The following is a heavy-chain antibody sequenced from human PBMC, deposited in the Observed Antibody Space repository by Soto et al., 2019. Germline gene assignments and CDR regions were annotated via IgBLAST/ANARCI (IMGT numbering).Heavy chain of an antibody. D-gene: IGHD3-3*01. J-gene: IGHJ6*02. CDR2: ISWDGGST. CDR3: AKDIEMQGAAYYDFWSGYSYYYGMDV. V-gene: IGHV3-43*01. CDR1: GFTFDDYT. Sequence: PGGSLRLSCAAPGFTFDDYTMHWVRQAPGKGLEWVSLISWDGGSTYYADSVKGRSTISRDNSKNSLYLQMNSLRTEDTALYYCAKDIEMQGAAYYDFWSGYSYYYGMDVWGQGTTVTVSS.